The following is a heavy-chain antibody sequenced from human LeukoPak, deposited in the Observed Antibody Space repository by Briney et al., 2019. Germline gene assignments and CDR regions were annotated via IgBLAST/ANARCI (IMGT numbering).Heavy chain of an antibody. D-gene: IGHD2-8*01. Sequence: ASVKVSCKASGFTFTNYNMHWVRQAPGQGLEWMGWINPNSGGTNYAQKFQGRVTMTRDKSISTAYMELYSLRSDDTAVYYCARDPPGVRYGRPIFDFWGQGTLVTVSS. CDR3: ARDPPGVRYGRPIFDF. CDR2: INPNSGGT. V-gene: IGHV1-2*02. J-gene: IGHJ4*02. CDR1: GFTFTNYN.